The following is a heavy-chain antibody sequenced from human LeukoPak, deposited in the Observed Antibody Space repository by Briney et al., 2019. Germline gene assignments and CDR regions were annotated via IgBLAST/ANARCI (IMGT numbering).Heavy chain of an antibody. D-gene: IGHD3-10*01. CDR3: AKDILLYYYGSGSTSVAFDI. V-gene: IGHV3-23*01. Sequence: GGSLRLSCAASGFTFSSYAMSWVRQAPGKGLKWVSTINDNGDGTYYADSVKGRFTISRDNSYNTVSLQMNSLRDEDTGVYYCAKDILLYYYGSGSTSVAFDIWGQGTMVTVSS. CDR1: GFTFSSYA. J-gene: IGHJ3*02. CDR2: INDNGDGT.